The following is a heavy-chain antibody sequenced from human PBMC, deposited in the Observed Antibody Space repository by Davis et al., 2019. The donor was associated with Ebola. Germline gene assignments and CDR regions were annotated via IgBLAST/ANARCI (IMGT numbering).Heavy chain of an antibody. V-gene: IGHV3-73*01. CDR3: TRLDYGMDA. Sequence: GESLKISCAASGFTFSGSAMHWVRQAAGKGLEWVGRIRSKANSNATAYAASVKGRFTVSRDDSKNTAYLQMNSLKSEDTAVYYCTRLDYGMDAWGQGTAVTVSS. J-gene: IGHJ6*02. CDR1: GFTFSGSA. CDR2: IRSKANSNAT.